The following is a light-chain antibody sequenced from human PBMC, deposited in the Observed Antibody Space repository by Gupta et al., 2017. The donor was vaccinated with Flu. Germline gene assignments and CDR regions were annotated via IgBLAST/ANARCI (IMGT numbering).Light chain of an antibody. CDR2: AAS. J-gene: IGKJ4*01. CDR1: QGISNF. CDR3: QKYNGAPLT. V-gene: IGKV1-27*01. Sequence: GDRVTITCRASQGISNFLAWYQQKPGKVPRLLIYAASSLQSGVPFRFSGSGSGTDFTLTISSLQPEDVATYYCQKYNGAPLTFCGGTKVEIK.